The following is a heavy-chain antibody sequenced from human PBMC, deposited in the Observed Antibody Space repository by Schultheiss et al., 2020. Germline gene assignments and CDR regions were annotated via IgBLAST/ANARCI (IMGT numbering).Heavy chain of an antibody. CDR3: ARDLGCSSTSCYVWFYYYYMDV. CDR2: ISSSSRYI. D-gene: IGHD2-2*01. CDR1: GFTFSSYS. Sequence: GGSLRLSCAASGFTFSSYSMNWVRQAPGKGLEWVSSISSSSRYINYADSVKGRFTISRDNSKNTLYLQMNSLRAEDTAVYYCARDLGCSSTSCYVWFYYYYMDVWGKGTTVTVSS. J-gene: IGHJ6*03. V-gene: IGHV3-21*01.